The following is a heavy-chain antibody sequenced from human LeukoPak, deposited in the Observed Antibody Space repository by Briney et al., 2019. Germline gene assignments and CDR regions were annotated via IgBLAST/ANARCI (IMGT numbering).Heavy chain of an antibody. J-gene: IGHJ4*02. Sequence: GGSLRLSCAASGFTVSSNYMSWVRQAPGKGLEWVSVIYSGGSTYYADSVKGRFTISRDNSKNTLYLQMNSLRAEDTAVYYCARSLPPQGYYYGSGSYYPFDYWGQGTLVTVSS. D-gene: IGHD3-10*01. V-gene: IGHV3-66*02. CDR1: GFTVSSNY. CDR2: IYSGGST. CDR3: ARSLPPQGYYYGSGSYYPFDY.